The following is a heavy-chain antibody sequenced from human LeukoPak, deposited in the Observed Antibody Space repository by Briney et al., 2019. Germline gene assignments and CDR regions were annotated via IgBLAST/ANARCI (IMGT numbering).Heavy chain of an antibody. CDR3: TRHSDSSIYLRWFDP. CDR1: GFIVSSYW. V-gene: IGHV3-74*01. CDR2: INSDGSST. Sequence: GGSLRLSCAASGFIVSSYWMHWVRQAPGKGLVWVSRINSDGSSTHYADSVKGRFTISRDTAKNTLYLQMNSLRAEDTAVCYCTRHSDSSIYLRWFDPWGQGTLVTASS. D-gene: IGHD3-22*01. J-gene: IGHJ5*02.